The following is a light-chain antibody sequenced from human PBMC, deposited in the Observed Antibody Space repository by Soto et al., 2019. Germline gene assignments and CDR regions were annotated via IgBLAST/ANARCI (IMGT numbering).Light chain of an antibody. CDR3: QQSYSTPIT. CDR1: QDIGDY. V-gene: IGKV1-39*01. Sequence: DIQMTQSPASLSASVVDRFTITFRASQDIGDYLSWLQQKPGKAPNLLIFHASSLQSGVPSRFSGSGSGTDFTLTISNLQPEDFATYYCQQSYSTPITFGQGTRLEIK. CDR2: HAS. J-gene: IGKJ5*01.